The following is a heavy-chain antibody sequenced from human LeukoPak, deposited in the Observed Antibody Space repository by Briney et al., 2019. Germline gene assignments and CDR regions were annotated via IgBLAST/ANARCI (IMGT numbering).Heavy chain of an antibody. J-gene: IGHJ4*02. CDR1: GFTFSSYG. CDR3: ARDHMARGVTTGTLNY. Sequence: GRSLRLSCAASGFTFSSYGMHWVRQAPGKGLEWVAVIWYDGSNKYYADSVKGRFTISRDNSKNTLYLQMNSLRAEDTAVYYCARDHMARGVTTGTLNYWGQGTLVTVSS. V-gene: IGHV3-33*01. D-gene: IGHD3-10*01. CDR2: IWYDGSNK.